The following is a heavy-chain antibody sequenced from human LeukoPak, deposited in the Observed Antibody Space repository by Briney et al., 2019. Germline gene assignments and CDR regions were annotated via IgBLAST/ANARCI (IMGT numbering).Heavy chain of an antibody. Sequence: VASVKVSCKASGYTFTSYGISWVRQAPGQGLEWMGWISAYNGNTNYAQKLQGRVTMTTDTSTSTAYMELRSLRSDDTAVYYCARDGITMVRGVIITWGPRGGVGFDYWGQGTLVTVSS. V-gene: IGHV1-18*04. D-gene: IGHD3-10*01. CDR3: ARDGITMVRGVIITWGPRGGVGFDY. J-gene: IGHJ4*02. CDR2: ISAYNGNT. CDR1: GYTFTSYG.